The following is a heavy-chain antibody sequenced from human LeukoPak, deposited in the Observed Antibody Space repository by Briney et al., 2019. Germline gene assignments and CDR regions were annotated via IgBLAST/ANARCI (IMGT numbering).Heavy chain of an antibody. Sequence: SQTLSLTCTVSGGSISSGGYYWSWIRQPPGKGLERIGYIYHSGSTYYNPSLKSRVTISVDRSKNQFSLKLSSVTAADTAVYYCARLDIVVVPAAIREDYWGQGTLVTVSS. CDR2: IYHSGST. D-gene: IGHD2-2*01. CDR3: ARLDIVVVPAAIREDY. V-gene: IGHV4-30-2*01. J-gene: IGHJ4*02. CDR1: GGSISSGGYY.